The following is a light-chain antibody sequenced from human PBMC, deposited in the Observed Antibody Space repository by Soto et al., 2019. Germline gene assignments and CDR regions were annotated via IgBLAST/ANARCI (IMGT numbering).Light chain of an antibody. Sequence: DIQMTQSPSFLSASVGDRVTITCRASQTISTYLNWYQLKPGRAPKLLIYAASSLQSGVPSRFSGFGSETDFTLTISSLQPEYFATYYCQQSFSTPPACGPGTKVDI. CDR1: QTISTY. CDR3: QQSFSTPPA. V-gene: IGKV1-39*01. J-gene: IGKJ3*01. CDR2: AAS.